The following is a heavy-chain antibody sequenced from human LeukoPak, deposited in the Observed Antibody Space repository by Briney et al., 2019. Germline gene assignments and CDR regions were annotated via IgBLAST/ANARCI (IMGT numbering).Heavy chain of an antibody. CDR1: GFTFSSYG. J-gene: IGHJ6*02. D-gene: IGHD3-9*01. CDR3: TRDLMDYDVSTGLHHYYMDV. V-gene: IGHV3-30*02. Sequence: GGSLRLSCAASGFTFSSYGMNWVRQAPGKGLEWVAFIRYDGSNKYYADSVKGRFTISRDNSKNTLYLQMNSLRAEDTAVYYCTRDLMDYDVSTGLHHYYMDVWGQGTTVTVSS. CDR2: IRYDGSNK.